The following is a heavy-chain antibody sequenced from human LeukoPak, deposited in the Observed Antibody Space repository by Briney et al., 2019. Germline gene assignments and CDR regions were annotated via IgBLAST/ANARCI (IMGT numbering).Heavy chain of an antibody. CDR3: ARLTHWFRSGNTWGFDY. V-gene: IGHV4-59*01. CDR2: ISDSGST. D-gene: IGHD1-26*01. J-gene: IGHJ4*02. Sequence: PSETLSLTCTVSGGSISSYYWSWIRQPPGKGLEWIGYISDSGSTNYNPSLRSRVTISVDTSKNQFSLKLTYVTAADTAMYYCARLTHWFRSGNTWGFDYWGQGTLVTVSS. CDR1: GGSISSYY.